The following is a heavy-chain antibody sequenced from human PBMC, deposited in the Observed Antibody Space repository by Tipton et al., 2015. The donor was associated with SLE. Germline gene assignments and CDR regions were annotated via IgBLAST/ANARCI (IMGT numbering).Heavy chain of an antibody. CDR1: GGSISTYY. Sequence: TLSLTCTVSGGSISTYYWSWIRQPPGKGLEWIGYISDSGSTDYNPSLKSRVTMSVDTSKNQFSLKLSSVTAADTAVYYCARVAPDEVFDYWGQGTLVTVSS. J-gene: IGHJ4*02. CDR3: ARVAPDEVFDY. D-gene: IGHD2-2*01. CDR2: ISDSGST. V-gene: IGHV4-59*12.